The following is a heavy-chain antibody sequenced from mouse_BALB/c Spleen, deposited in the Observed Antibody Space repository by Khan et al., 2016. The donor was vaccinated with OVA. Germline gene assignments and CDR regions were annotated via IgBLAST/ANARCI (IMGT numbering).Heavy chain of an antibody. D-gene: IGHD2-1*01. J-gene: IGHJ3*01. Sequence: VQLQQSGPELVKPGASVRISCKASGYTFTDYYINWMKQRPGQGLDWIGWIYPGNVNTKYNEKFKDKATLTADKSSSTAYMQLSSLTSEDSAVYFLAREGYYGNYRAGFAYWGQGTLVTVSA. CDR2: IYPGNVNT. V-gene: IGHV1S56*01. CDR1: GYTFTDYY. CDR3: AREGYYGNYRAGFAY.